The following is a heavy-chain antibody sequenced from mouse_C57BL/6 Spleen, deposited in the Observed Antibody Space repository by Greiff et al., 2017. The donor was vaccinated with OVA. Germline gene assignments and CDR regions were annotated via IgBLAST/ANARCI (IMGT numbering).Heavy chain of an antibody. CDR1: GFTFSDYY. J-gene: IGHJ2*01. CDR2: INYDGSST. CDR3: ARPYQGYFDY. D-gene: IGHD5-1*01. Sequence: EVKLQESEGGLVQPGSSMKLSCTASGFTFSDYYMAWVRQVPEKGLEWVANINYDGSSTYYLDSLKSRFIISRDNAKNILYLQMSSLKSEDAATYYCARPYQGYFDYWGQGTTLTVSS. V-gene: IGHV5-16*01.